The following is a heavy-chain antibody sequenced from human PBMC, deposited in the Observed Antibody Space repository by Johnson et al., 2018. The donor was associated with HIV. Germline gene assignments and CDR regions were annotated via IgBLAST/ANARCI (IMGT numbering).Heavy chain of an antibody. CDR1: GFTFSSYA. J-gene: IGHJ3*02. CDR2: IYSGGST. Sequence: EVQLVESGGGLVKPGGSLRLSCAASGFTFSSYAMHWVRQAPGKGLEWVAVIYSGGSTYYADSVKGRFTISRDNSKNTLYLQMNSLRAEDTAVYYCARAYSYGAFDIWGQGTMVTVSS. CDR3: ARAYSYGAFDI. V-gene: IGHV3-66*01. D-gene: IGHD5-18*01.